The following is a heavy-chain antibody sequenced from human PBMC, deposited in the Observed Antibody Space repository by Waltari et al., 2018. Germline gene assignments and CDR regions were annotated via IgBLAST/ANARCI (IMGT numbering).Heavy chain of an antibody. CDR1: GGSITSDS. CDR3: ARGGGDYPRNWFDP. D-gene: IGHD4-17*01. CDR2: IYDSGNT. J-gene: IGHJ5*02. Sequence: QVHLQESGSGLVKPSETLSLTCTVSGGSITSDSWSWIRQSPGKGLEWIGYIYDSGNTHYNPSLKSRVTISVDTSKNQFSLKLASVTAADTAVYYCARGGGDYPRNWFDPWGQGTLVTVSS. V-gene: IGHV4-59*01.